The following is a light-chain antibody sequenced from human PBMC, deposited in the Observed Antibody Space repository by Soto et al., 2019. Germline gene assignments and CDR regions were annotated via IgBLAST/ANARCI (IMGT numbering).Light chain of an antibody. V-gene: IGLV2-14*01. CDR3: NSYTSRSRI. CDR2: DVS. CDR1: SSDVGAYNY. Sequence: QSALTQPASVSGSPGQSITISCTGTSSDVGAYNYVSWYQQHPGKAPKLMIYDVSYRPAGVSNRFSGSKSGNTASLTISGLQAEDAADYYCNSYTSRSRIFGTGTKLTVL. J-gene: IGLJ1*01.